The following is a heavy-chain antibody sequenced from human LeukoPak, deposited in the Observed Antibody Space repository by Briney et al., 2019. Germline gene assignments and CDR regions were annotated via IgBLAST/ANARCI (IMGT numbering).Heavy chain of an antibody. V-gene: IGHV4-59*01. CDR3: ARANEGSYDYVWGDGGYFDY. D-gene: IGHD3-16*01. CDR2: IYYSGST. Sequence: SETLSLTCTVSGGSISSYYWSWIRQPPGKGLEWIGYIYYSGSTNYNPSLKSRVTISVDTSKNQFSLKLSSVTAADTAVYYCARANEGSYDYVWGDGGYFDYWGQGTLVTVSS. J-gene: IGHJ4*02. CDR1: GGSISSYY.